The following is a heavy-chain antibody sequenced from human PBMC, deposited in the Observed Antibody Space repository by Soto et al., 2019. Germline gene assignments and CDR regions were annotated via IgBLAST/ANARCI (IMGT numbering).Heavy chain of an antibody. Sequence: QLQLQESGSGLVKPSQTLSLTCAVSGGSISSGGYSWSWIRQPPGKGLEWIGYIYHSGSTYFTPSLKSRLSISVDTPKHQFSLKLSSVTAAATAVYYCARVPSPWGQGTLVTVSS. V-gene: IGHV4-30-2*01. CDR3: ARVPSP. CDR1: GGSISSGGYS. J-gene: IGHJ5*02. CDR2: IYHSGST.